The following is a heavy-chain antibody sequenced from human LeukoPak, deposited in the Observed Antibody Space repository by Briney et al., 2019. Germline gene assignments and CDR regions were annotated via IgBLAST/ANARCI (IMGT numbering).Heavy chain of an antibody. CDR3: ARCISRWVVVGASDY. D-gene: IGHD2-15*01. CDR2: ISYDGSNK. CDR1: GFTFSSYG. J-gene: IGHJ4*02. V-gene: IGHV3-30*03. Sequence: GRSLRLSCAAGGFTFSSYGMHGVREASGKGLEWLAVISYDGSNKFYADSVKGRFTISRDNSKNTLHLQMNSLRTEDTTMYYCARCISRWVVVGASDYWGQGTLVTVSS.